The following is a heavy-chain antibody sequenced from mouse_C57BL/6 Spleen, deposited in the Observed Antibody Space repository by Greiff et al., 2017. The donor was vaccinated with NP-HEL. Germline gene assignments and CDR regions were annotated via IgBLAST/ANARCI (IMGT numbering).Heavy chain of an antibody. CDR2: ISDGGSYT. J-gene: IGHJ4*01. V-gene: IGHV5-4*01. CDR1: GFTFSSYA. CDR3: AREKITTVVGRGYAMDY. D-gene: IGHD1-1*01. Sequence: EVKLEESGGGLVKPGGSLKLSCAASGFTFSSYAMSWVRQTPEKRLEWVATISDGGSYTYYPDNVKGRFTISRDNAKNNLYLQMSHLKSEDTAMYYCAREKITTVVGRGYAMDYWGQGTSVTVSS.